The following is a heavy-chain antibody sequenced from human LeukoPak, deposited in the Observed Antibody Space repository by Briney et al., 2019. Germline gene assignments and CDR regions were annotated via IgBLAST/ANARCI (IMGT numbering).Heavy chain of an antibody. Sequence: PSETLSPTCTVSGGSIRSSYYYWGWIRQPPGKGLEWIGSIYDSGSTYYNPSLKSRVTISVDTSKNQFSLKLNSVTAADTAVYYCASLDDDYVWGSYRYHWGQGTLVTVSS. CDR3: ASLDDDYVWGSYRYH. D-gene: IGHD3-16*02. CDR2: IYDSGST. J-gene: IGHJ5*02. CDR1: GGSIRSSYYY. V-gene: IGHV4-39*01.